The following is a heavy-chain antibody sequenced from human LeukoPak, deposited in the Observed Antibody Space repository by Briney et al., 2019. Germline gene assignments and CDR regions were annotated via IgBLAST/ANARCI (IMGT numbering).Heavy chain of an antibody. Sequence: SETLSLTCAVSGGSISSNNWWSWVRQPPGKGLEWIGEIYHSGRTNYNPSLKSRVTTSVDKSKNQFSVKLTSVTVADTGVYYCASRLEGSGGRFDYWGQGTLVTVSS. V-gene: IGHV4-4*02. CDR2: IYHSGRT. CDR1: GGSISSNNW. D-gene: IGHD2-15*01. CDR3: ASRLEGSGGRFDY. J-gene: IGHJ4*02.